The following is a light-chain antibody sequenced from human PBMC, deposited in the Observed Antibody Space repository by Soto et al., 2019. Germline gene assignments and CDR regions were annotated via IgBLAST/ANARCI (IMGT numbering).Light chain of an antibody. V-gene: IGLV2-8*01. CDR3: SSYAGSNNDV. J-gene: IGLJ1*01. CDR2: EVT. CDR1: SSDVGCYNY. Sequence: QSVLTQPPSASGSPGQSVTISCTGTSSDVGCYNYVSWYQQHPGKAPKLMIYEVTQRPSGVPDRFSASKSGNTASLTVSGLQAEDEADYNCSSYAGSNNDVFGTGTKLTVL.